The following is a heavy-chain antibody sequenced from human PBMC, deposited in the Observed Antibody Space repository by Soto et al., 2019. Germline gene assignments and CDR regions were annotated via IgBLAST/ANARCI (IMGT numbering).Heavy chain of an antibody. Sequence: TSETLSLTCTVSGGSISSTSYYWGWIRQPPGQGLEWLGTIYSLGSTYYNPSLKSRVTISVDKSKSQLSLKLSSVTAAATAVYYCARSLRRSSSLYDDRGQGTLVIVSS. D-gene: IGHD6-13*01. CDR3: ARSLRRSSSLYDD. CDR1: GGSISSTSYY. V-gene: IGHV4-39*01. J-gene: IGHJ4*02. CDR2: IYSLGST.